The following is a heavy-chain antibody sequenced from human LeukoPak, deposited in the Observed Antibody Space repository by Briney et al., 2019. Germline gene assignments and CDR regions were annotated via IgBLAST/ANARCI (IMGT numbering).Heavy chain of an antibody. D-gene: IGHD5-18*01. CDR1: GFTFSSYG. J-gene: IGHJ4*02. Sequence: GGSLRLSCAASGFTFSSYGMHWVRQAPGKGLEWVAVIWYDGSNKYYADSVKGRFTISRDNSKNTLYPQMNSLRAEDTAVYYCARDQRVTAMVTGFDYWGQGTLVTVSS. CDR2: IWYDGSNK. CDR3: ARDQRVTAMVTGFDY. V-gene: IGHV3-33*01.